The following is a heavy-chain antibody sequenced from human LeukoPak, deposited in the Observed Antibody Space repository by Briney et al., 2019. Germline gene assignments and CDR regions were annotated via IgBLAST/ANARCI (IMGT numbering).Heavy chain of an antibody. CDR2: IYYSGST. Sequence: SETLSLTCTVSGGSINGYFWTWIRQPPGKGLEWIGYIYYSGSTNYNPSLKSRVTMSVDTSKNQFSLKLTSMTAAHTAVYYCARDASSWSGWFDPWGQGTLVTVSS. CDR1: GGSINGYF. D-gene: IGHD6-13*01. CDR3: ARDASSWSGWFDP. J-gene: IGHJ5*02. V-gene: IGHV4-59*01.